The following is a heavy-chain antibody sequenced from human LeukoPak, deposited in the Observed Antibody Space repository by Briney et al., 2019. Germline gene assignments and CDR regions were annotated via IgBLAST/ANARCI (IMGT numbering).Heavy chain of an antibody. J-gene: IGHJ4*02. V-gene: IGHV4-30-2*01. CDR2: IYHSGST. CDR3: AGGYGGSYEGYYFDY. Sequence: SQTLSLTCAVSGGSISSGGYSWSWIRQPPGKGLEWIGYIYHSGSTYYNPSLRSRVTISVDRSKNQFSLKLYSVTAADTAVYFCAGGYGGSYEGYYFDYWGQGTLVTVSS. D-gene: IGHD1-26*01. CDR1: GGSISSGGYS.